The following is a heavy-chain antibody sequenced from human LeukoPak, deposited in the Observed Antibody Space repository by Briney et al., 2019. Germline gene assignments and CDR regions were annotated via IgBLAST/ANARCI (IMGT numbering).Heavy chain of an antibody. Sequence: GGSLRLSCAASGFTFSSYGMHWVRQAPGKGLEWVAFIRYDGSNKYYADSVKGRFAISRDNSKNTLYLQMNSLRAEDTAVYYCAKDPSSSVGHFDYWGQGTLVTVSS. CDR2: IRYDGSNK. CDR3: AKDPSSSVGHFDY. CDR1: GFTFSSYG. D-gene: IGHD6-19*01. J-gene: IGHJ4*02. V-gene: IGHV3-30*02.